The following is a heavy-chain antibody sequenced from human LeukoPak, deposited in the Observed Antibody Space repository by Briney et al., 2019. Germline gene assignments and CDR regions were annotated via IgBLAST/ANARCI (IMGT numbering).Heavy chain of an antibody. D-gene: IGHD5-18*01. CDR1: GYTFTSYG. CDR3: ARNLDSYGTYYFDY. CDR2: ISAYNGNT. V-gene: IGHV1-18*01. J-gene: IGHJ4*02. Sequence: ASVKVSCKASGYTFTSYGISWVRQAPGQGLEWMGWISAYNGNTNYAQKLQGRVIMTTDTSTSTAYMELRSLRSDDTAVYYCARNLDSYGTYYFDYWGQGTLVTVSS.